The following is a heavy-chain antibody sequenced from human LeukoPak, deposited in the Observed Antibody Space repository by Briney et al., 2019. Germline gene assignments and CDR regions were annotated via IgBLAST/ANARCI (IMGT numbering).Heavy chain of an antibody. Sequence: ASVKVSCKASGYTFSSYGISWVRQAPGQGLGWMGWISGYNANTKYAQKLQGRATMTTDTSTSTAYMELRSLRSDDTAVYYCARDEPTGDFYYFDYWGQGTLVTVSS. V-gene: IGHV1-18*01. CDR1: GYTFSSYG. D-gene: IGHD7-27*01. J-gene: IGHJ4*02. CDR3: ARDEPTGDFYYFDY. CDR2: ISGYNANT.